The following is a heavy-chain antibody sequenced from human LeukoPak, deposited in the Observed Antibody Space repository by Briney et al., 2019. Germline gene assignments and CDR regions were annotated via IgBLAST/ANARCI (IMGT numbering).Heavy chain of an antibody. CDR3: ASDIVATSGDF. J-gene: IGHJ4*02. CDR1: GFTFSDFY. CDR2: ITSAGRAI. V-gene: IGHV3-11*01. D-gene: IGHD5-12*01. Sequence: GGSLRLSCAAPGFTFSDFYMSWIRQAPGKGLEWVSYITSAGRAIYYADSVQGRFTISRDNARNSLYLQMNGLRAEDTAVYYCASDIVATSGDFWGQGTLVTVSS.